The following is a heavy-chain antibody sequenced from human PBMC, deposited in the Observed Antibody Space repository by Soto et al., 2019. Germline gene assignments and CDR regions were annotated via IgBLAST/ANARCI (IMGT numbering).Heavy chain of an antibody. CDR3: AKDRDYPRDQFHY. CDR1: GFTFTYYA. Sequence: GGSLRLSCTASGFTFTYYAFSWVRQAPGKGLEWVSAISANGQGIYYADSVRGRFTISRDNSKNTVFLHMDSLRAEDTAVYYCAKDRDYPRDQFHYWGQGTLVTVSP. D-gene: IGHD2-2*01. J-gene: IGHJ4*02. V-gene: IGHV3-23*01. CDR2: ISANGQGI.